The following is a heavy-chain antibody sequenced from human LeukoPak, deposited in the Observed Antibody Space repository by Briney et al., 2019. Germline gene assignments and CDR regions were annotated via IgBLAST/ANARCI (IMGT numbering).Heavy chain of an antibody. J-gene: IGHJ3*02. D-gene: IGHD1-20*01. CDR2: IYTSGST. Sequence: PSETLSLTCTVSGGSISSYYWSWIRQPAGKGLEWIGRIYTSGSTNYNPSLKSRLTISIDTSKKRFSLKMSSVTAADTALYYCARLPAARLISGAFDIWGQGTMVTVSS. V-gene: IGHV4-4*07. CDR1: GGSISSYY. CDR3: ARLPAARLISGAFDI.